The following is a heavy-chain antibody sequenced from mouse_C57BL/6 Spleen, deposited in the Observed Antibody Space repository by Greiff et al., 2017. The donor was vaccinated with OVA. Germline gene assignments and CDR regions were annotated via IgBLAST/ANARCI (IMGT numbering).Heavy chain of an antibody. J-gene: IGHJ2*01. Sequence: EVKLVESGGGLVQPGGSMKLSCVASGFTLSNYWMNWVRQSPEKGLEWVAQIRLKSDNYATHYAESARGRFTISRDDTKRSVYLQMNNLMAKDTRIYYCTVRFYFDYWGQGTTLTVSS. CDR2: IRLKSDNYAT. CDR1: GFTLSNYW. CDR3: TVRFYFDY. V-gene: IGHV6-3*01.